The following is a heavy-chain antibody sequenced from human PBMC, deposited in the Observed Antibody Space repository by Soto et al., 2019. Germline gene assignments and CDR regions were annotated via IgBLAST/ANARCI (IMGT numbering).Heavy chain of an antibody. CDR2: INHSGST. V-gene: IGHV4-34*01. J-gene: IGHJ6*02. CDR3: AREAVDYYYGMDV. CDR1: GGSFSGYY. Sequence: SGTLSLTCAVCGGSFSGYYWNWIRQPPGKGLEWIGEINHSGSTNYNPSLKSRVTISVDTSKNQFSLKLSSVTAEDTAVYYCAREAVDYYYGMDVWGQGTTVTVSS. D-gene: IGHD2-2*01.